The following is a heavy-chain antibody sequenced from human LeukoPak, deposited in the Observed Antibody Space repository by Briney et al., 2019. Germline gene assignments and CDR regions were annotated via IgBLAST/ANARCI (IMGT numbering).Heavy chain of an antibody. D-gene: IGHD6-19*01. CDR3: ARGIAVAAPLDV. V-gene: IGHV3-66*01. J-gene: IGHJ6*02. Sequence: GVSLRLSCAASGFTVSSNYMSWVRQAPGKGLEWVSVIYSGGSTYYADSVKGRFTISRDNSKNTLYLQMNSLRAEDTAVYYCARGIAVAAPLDVWGQGTTVTVSS. CDR2: IYSGGST. CDR1: GFTVSSNY.